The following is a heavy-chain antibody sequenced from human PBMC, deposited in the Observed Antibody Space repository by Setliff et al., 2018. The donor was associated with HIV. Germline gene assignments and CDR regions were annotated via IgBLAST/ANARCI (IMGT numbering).Heavy chain of an antibody. V-gene: IGHV4-34*01. D-gene: IGHD3-22*01. CDR2: INYSGST. CDR1: GGSLSGYH. CDR3: ARAGYYGSTSYWEYFQH. J-gene: IGHJ1*01. Sequence: ASETLSLTCGVYGGSLSGYHWSWIRLPPGKGLEWIGEINYSGSTNYNPSLTSRVIISVDTSKNQFSLKLSSVTAADTAVYYCARAGYYGSTSYWEYFQHWGQGTLVTVSS.